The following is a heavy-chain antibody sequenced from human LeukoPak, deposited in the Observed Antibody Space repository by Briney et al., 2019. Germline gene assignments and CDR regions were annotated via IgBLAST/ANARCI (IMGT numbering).Heavy chain of an antibody. V-gene: IGHV3-23*01. J-gene: IGHJ3*02. CDR1: GFTFRSYA. Sequence: GGSLRLSCAASGFTFRSYAMSWVRQAPGKGLEWVSSISGSGSNTYYADSVKGRFTISRDNSKNTLYLQMNSLRAEDAAVYYCVKALYCSSSSCAFDIWGQGTMVTVSS. CDR3: VKALYCSSSSCAFDI. D-gene: IGHD2-2*01. CDR2: ISGSGSNT.